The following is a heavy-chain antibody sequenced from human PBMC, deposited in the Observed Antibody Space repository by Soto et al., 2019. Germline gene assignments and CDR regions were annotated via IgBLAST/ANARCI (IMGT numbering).Heavy chain of an antibody. Sequence: QVQLVESGGGVVQPGRSLRLSCAASGFTFSSYGMHWVRQAPGKGLEWVAVIWYDGSNKYYADSVKGRFTISRDNSKNTLYLQMNSLRAEDTAVYYCARNKQRELTPSWYFDLWGRGTLVTVSS. CDR2: IWYDGSNK. D-gene: IGHD3-10*01. V-gene: IGHV3-33*01. CDR1: GFTFSSYG. J-gene: IGHJ2*01. CDR3: ARNKQRELTPSWYFDL.